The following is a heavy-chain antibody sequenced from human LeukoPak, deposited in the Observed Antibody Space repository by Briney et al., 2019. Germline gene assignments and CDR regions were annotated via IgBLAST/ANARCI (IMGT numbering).Heavy chain of an antibody. J-gene: IGHJ3*02. CDR3: ASAGIAVAGQRAFDI. CDR2: ISAYNGNT. V-gene: IGHV1-18*04. Sequence: ASVKLSCKTSAYTFTSYGISWVRQAPGQGLEWVGWISAYNGNTNYAQRLQGRVTITTDTSTSTAYMELRSLRSDDTAVYFCASAGIAVAGQRAFDIWGQGTMVTVSS. D-gene: IGHD6-19*01. CDR1: AYTFTSYG.